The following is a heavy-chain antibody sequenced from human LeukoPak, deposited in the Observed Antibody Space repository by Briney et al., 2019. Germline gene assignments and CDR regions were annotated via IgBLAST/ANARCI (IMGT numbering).Heavy chain of an antibody. Sequence: ASVKVSCKASGYTFTSYGISWVRQAPGQGLEWMGWINAGNGNTKYSQKFQGRVTITRDTSASTAYMELSSLRSEDTAVYYCARETYGIVGLMDVWGQGTTVTVSS. J-gene: IGHJ6*02. CDR2: INAGNGNT. CDR3: ARETYGIVGLMDV. V-gene: IGHV1-3*01. D-gene: IGHD3-16*02. CDR1: GYTFTSYG.